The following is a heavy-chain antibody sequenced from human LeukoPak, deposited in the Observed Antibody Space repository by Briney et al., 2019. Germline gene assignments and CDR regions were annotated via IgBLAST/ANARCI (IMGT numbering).Heavy chain of an antibody. CDR3: ARDRRGWGGSGSQRYFDY. CDR1: GFTFSSYG. J-gene: IGHJ4*02. CDR2: IRYDGSNK. Sequence: PGGSLRLSCAASGFTFSSYGMHWVRQAPGKGLEWVAFIRYDGSNKYYADSVEGRFTISRDNAKNSLYLQMNSLRAEDTAVYYCARDRRGWGGSGSQRYFDYWGQGTLVTVSS. D-gene: IGHD3-10*01. V-gene: IGHV3-30*02.